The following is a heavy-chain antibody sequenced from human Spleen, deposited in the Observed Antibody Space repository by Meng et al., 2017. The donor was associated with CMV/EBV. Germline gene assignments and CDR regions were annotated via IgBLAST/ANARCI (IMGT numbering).Heavy chain of an antibody. V-gene: IGHV4-34*01. J-gene: IGHJ4*02. CDR1: CWSLSGPF. CDR2: ISPSGST. CDR3: ASSTGWRDF. Sequence: LSLTCACYCWSLSGPFWTWIRQPPGKGLEWIGEISPSGSTNYNPSLKSRVTISVDTSKNQFSLELSSVSAADTAVYYCASSTGWRDFWGQGTLVTVSS. D-gene: IGHD6-19*01.